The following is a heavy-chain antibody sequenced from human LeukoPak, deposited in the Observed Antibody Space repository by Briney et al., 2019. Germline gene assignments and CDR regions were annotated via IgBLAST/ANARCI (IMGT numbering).Heavy chain of an antibody. CDR3: ARDSKSQYCSGGSCPRYYYYYYMDV. CDR2: INPSGGST. Sequence: ASVKVSCKASGYTFTSYYMHWVRQAPGQGLEWMGIINPSGGSTSYAQKFQGRVTMTRDMSTSTVYMELSSLRSEDTAVYYCARDSKSQYCSGGSCPRYYYYYYMDVWGKGTTVTVSS. V-gene: IGHV1-46*01. D-gene: IGHD2-15*01. CDR1: GYTFTSYY. J-gene: IGHJ6*03.